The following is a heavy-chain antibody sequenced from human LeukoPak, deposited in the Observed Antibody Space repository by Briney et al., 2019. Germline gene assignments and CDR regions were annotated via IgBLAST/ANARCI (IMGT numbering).Heavy chain of an antibody. V-gene: IGHV4-34*01. CDR2: INHSGST. CDR1: GGSFSGYD. Sequence: SETLSLTCAVYGGSFSGYDWSWIRQPPGKGLEWIGEINHSGSTNYNPSLKSRVTISVDTSKNQFSLKLSSVTAADTAVYYCARGSSSWYKAWGQGTLVTVSS. CDR3: ARGSSSWYKA. J-gene: IGHJ5*02. D-gene: IGHD6-13*01.